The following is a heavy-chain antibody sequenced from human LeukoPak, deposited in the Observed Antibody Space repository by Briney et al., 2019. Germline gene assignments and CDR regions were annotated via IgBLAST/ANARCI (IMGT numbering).Heavy chain of an antibody. Sequence: GGSLRLSCAASGFTFSSYGMHWVRQAPGKGLEWVAFIRCDGSNKYYADSVKGRFTISRDNSKNTLYLQMNSLRAEDTAVYYCAKEKRLGIAVAVSLDYWGQGTLVTVSS. D-gene: IGHD6-19*01. CDR1: GFTFSSYG. CDR2: IRCDGSNK. CDR3: AKEKRLGIAVAVSLDY. V-gene: IGHV3-30*02. J-gene: IGHJ4*02.